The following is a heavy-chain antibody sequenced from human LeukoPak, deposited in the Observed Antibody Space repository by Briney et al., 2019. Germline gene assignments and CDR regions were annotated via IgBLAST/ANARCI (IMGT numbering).Heavy chain of an antibody. Sequence: SEALSLTCTVSGGSISSYYWSWIRRPPGKGLEFSGSIDYSGSTYYNPSLKSRVTISVDTSKNQFSLKLSSVTAADTAVYYCARDGRGLGFYYYYMDVWGKGTTVTVSS. CDR2: IDYSGST. CDR1: GGSISSYY. CDR3: ARDGRGLGFYYYYMDV. V-gene: IGHV4-59*12. J-gene: IGHJ6*03.